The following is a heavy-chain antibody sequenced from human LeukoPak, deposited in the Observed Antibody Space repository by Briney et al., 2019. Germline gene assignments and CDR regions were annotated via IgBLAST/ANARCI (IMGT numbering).Heavy chain of an antibody. CDR3: ASRLPANTMVRGVGYWYFDL. J-gene: IGHJ2*01. CDR2: IYHSANN. V-gene: IGHV4-59*01. D-gene: IGHD3-10*01. Sequence: SETLSLTCTVSGGSMYSYYWRWIRQPPGKGLEWIANIYHSANNNFIPSYNPSLKSRVTISVDTSKNQFSLKLSSVTAADTAVYYCASRLPANTMVRGVGYWYFDLWGRGTLVTVSS. CDR1: GGSMYSYY.